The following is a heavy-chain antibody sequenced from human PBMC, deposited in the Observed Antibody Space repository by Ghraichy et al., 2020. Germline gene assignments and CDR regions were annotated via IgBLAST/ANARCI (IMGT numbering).Heavy chain of an antibody. CDR1: GGSFSGYY. D-gene: IGHD3-3*01. J-gene: IGHJ6*02. CDR2: INHSGST. Sequence: SETLSLTCAVYGGSFSGYYWSWIRQPPGKGLEWIGEINHSGSTNYNPSLKSRVTISVDTSKNQFSLKLSSVTAADTAVYYCARALNYDFWSGYYKGGMDVWGQGTTVTVSS. CDR3: ARALNYDFWSGYYKGGMDV. V-gene: IGHV4-34*01.